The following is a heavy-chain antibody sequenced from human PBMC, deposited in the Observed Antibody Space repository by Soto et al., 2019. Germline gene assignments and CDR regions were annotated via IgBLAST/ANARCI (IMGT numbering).Heavy chain of an antibody. CDR1: GFTVSSKY. J-gene: IGHJ6*04. CDR3: TSADVHCSGGRCYGVPMDV. Sequence: EVQLVESGGGLVQPGGSLRLSCAASGFTVSSKYMSWVRQAPGKGLGWVSLIQRGGSTYYAGSVKGRFTISRDNSENTLFVQMSSLRVEDAAVYDCTSADVHCSGGRCYGVPMDVWGKGTTVTVSA. V-gene: IGHV3-66*01. CDR2: IQRGGST. D-gene: IGHD2-15*01.